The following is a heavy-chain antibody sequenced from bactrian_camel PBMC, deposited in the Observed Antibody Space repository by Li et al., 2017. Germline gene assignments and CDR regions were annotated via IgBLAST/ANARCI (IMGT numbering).Heavy chain of an antibody. CDR1: RFTFSSSA. Sequence: VQLVESGGGLVQPGGSLRVSCAASRFTFSSSAMSWVRQAPGKGLEWVSHIDSDGGRTYYSDSVKGRFTISRDNAKNTLYLQLMSLKTEDADMYYCAKGGNSWFPYEAKDWGQGTQVTVS. CDR2: IDSDGGRT. D-gene: IGHD6*01. V-gene: IGHV3S31*01. CDR3: AKGGNSWFPYEAKD. J-gene: IGHJ4*01.